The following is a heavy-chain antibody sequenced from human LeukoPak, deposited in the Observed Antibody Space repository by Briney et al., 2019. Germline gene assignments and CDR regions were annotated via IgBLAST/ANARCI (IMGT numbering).Heavy chain of an antibody. J-gene: IGHJ4*02. V-gene: IGHV1-69*15. CDR1: GGTFSSYA. CDR2: IIPIFGTA. D-gene: IGHD2-2*01. Sequence: GASVKVSCKASGGTFSSYAISWVRQAPGQGLEWMGRIIPIFGTANYAQKFQGRVTITADESTSTAYMELSSLRSEDTAVYYCARAGYCSSTSCYVQPDYWGQGTLVTVSS. CDR3: ARAGYCSSTSCYVQPDY.